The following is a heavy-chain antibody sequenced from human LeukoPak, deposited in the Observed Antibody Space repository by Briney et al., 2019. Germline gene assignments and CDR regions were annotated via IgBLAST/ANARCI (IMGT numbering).Heavy chain of an antibody. CDR1: GGSISSGDYY. D-gene: IGHD4-23*01. CDR2: IYYSGTT. CDR3: ARYGGNAHDY. V-gene: IGHV4-31*03. Sequence: PSQTLSLTCTVSGGSISSGDYYWSWIRQHPGKGLEWIGHIYYSGTTCYNPSLKSRVSISVDTSKNQFSLRLSSVTAADTAVYYCARYGGNAHDYWGQGTLVTVSS. J-gene: IGHJ4*02.